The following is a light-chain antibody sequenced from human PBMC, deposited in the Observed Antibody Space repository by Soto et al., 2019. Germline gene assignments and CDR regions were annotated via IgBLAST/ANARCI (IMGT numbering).Light chain of an antibody. CDR3: QQYHSYPVT. V-gene: IGKV1-5*03. J-gene: IGKJ1*01. CDR2: KAS. CDR1: QSISNW. Sequence: DIQMTQSPSTLSASVGEGVTITCRASQSISNWLASYQQKQGKAPKLLIFKASNLESGVPSRFSGRGSGTEFTLTISSLQPDDFATYYCQQYHSYPVTFGQGTKVEV.